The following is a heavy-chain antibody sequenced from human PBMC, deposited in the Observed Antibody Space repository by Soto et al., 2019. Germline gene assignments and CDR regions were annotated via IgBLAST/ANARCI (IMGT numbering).Heavy chain of an antibody. CDR1: GDSVSSNSAA. Sequence: SQTLSLTCAISGDSVSSNSAAWNWIRQSPSRGLEWLGRTYYRSKWYNDYAVSVKSRIAINPTTSKNQFSLQLNAVTPEDTAVYYCAREVNYDYIWGSYRYQDYWGQGTLVTVSS. J-gene: IGHJ4*02. V-gene: IGHV6-1*01. CDR3: AREVNYDYIWGSYRYQDY. D-gene: IGHD3-16*02. CDR2: TYYRSKWYN.